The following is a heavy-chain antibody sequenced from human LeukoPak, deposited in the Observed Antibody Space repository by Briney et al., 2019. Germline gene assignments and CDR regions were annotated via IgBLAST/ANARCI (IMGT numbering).Heavy chain of an antibody. J-gene: IGHJ1*01. CDR2: ISAYNGNT. Sequence: GASVKVSCKASGYTFTSYGISWVRQAPGQGLEWMGWISAYNGNTNYAQKLQGRVTMTTDTSTSTAYMELRSLRSDDTAVYYCARDPVLYLVAGEYFQHWGQGTLVTVSS. CDR1: GYTFTSYG. D-gene: IGHD6-19*01. CDR3: ARDPVLYLVAGEYFQH. V-gene: IGHV1-18*01.